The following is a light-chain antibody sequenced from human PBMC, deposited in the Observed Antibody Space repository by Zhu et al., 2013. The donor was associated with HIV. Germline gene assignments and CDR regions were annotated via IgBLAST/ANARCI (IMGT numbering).Light chain of an antibody. J-gene: IGLJ3*02. V-gene: IGLV1-51*01. CDR3: GTWDSSLNAWV. CDR1: NSNIGGFY. CDR2: DNN. Sequence: QSVLTQPPSVSAAPGQKVTISCSGSNSNIGGFYVSWYRQLPGTAPKLVIYDNNQRPAGIPERLSGSKSGTSATLDISGLQTGDEADYYCGTWDSSLNAWVFGGGTQLTVL.